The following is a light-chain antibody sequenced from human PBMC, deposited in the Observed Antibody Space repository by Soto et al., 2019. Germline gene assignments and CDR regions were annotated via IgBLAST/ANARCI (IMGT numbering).Light chain of an antibody. J-gene: IGLJ1*01. CDR2: EVS. CDR1: SSDVGGYNY. V-gene: IGLV2-8*01. CDR3: SSYAGSNNAYV. Sequence: QSALTKPPSASGSPGQSGTISCTGTSSDVGGYNYVSWYQQHPGKAPKLMIYEVSKRPSGVPDRFSGSKSGNTASLTVSGLQAEDEADYYCSSYAGSNNAYVFGTGTKVTVL.